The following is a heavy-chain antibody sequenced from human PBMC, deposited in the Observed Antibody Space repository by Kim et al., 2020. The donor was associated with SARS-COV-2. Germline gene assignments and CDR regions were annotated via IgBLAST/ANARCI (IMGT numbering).Heavy chain of an antibody. D-gene: IGHD3-3*01. CDR1: GGSFSGYY. CDR2: INNSGST. J-gene: IGHJ3*02. CDR3: ARGGYDFWSGYYTGAFDI. Sequence: SETLSLTCAVYGGSFSGYYWSWIRQPPGKGLEWVGEINNSGSTNYNPSLKSRVTISVDTSKNQFSLKLSSVTAADTAVYYCARGGYDFWSGYYTGAFDIWGQGTMVTVSS. V-gene: IGHV4-34*01.